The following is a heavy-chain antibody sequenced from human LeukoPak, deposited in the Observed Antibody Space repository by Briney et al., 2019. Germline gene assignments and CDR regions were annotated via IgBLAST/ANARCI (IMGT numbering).Heavy chain of an antibody. D-gene: IGHD2-15*01. CDR3: ARSIGRDRTDY. CDR2: INHSGST. CDR1: GFTFRNYW. Sequence: PGGSLRLSCVASGFTFRNYWMIWVRQPPGKGLEWIGEINHSGSTSYNPSLKSRVTISVDTSKNQFSLKLSSVTAADTAVYYCARSIGRDRTDYWGQGTLVTVSS. J-gene: IGHJ4*02. V-gene: IGHV4-34*01.